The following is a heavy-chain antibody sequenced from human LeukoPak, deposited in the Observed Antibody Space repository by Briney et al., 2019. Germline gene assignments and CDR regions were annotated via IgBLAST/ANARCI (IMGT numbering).Heavy chain of an antibody. Sequence: ASVKVSCKASGYTFTSYGISWVRQAPGQGLEWMGWISAYNGNTNYAQKLQGRVTMTTDTSTSTAYMELRSLRSDDTAVHYCARGTAHILWFGELGWFDPWGQGTLVTVSS. CDR2: ISAYNGNT. CDR1: GYTFTSYG. D-gene: IGHD3-10*01. V-gene: IGHV1-18*01. CDR3: ARGTAHILWFGELGWFDP. J-gene: IGHJ5*02.